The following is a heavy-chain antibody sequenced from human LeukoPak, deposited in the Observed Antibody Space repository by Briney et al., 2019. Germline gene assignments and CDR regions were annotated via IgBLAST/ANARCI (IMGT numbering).Heavy chain of an antibody. CDR3: AREVMAHEPYDSSGYYHGTRYYFDY. D-gene: IGHD3-22*01. Sequence: GASVKVSCKASGYTFTGYYMHWVRQAPGQGLEWMGGIIPIFGTANYAQKFQGRVTITTDESTSTAYMELSSLRSEDTAVYYCAREVMAHEPYDSSGYYHGTRYYFDYWGQGTLVTVSS. V-gene: IGHV1-69*05. CDR1: GYTFTGYY. CDR2: IIPIFGTA. J-gene: IGHJ4*02.